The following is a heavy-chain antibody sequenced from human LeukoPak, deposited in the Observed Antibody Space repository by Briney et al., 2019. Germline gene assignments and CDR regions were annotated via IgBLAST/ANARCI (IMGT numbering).Heavy chain of an antibody. J-gene: IGHJ6*03. Sequence: ASVKVSCKASGGTFNSYAISWVRQAPGQGLEWVGGIIPIFGTANYAQKFQGRVTITADESTSTAYMELSSLRSEDTAVYYCARVSNYYYYYMDVWGKGTTVTVSS. CDR3: ARVSNYYYYYMDV. V-gene: IGHV1-69*13. D-gene: IGHD4-11*01. CDR2: IIPIFGTA. CDR1: GGTFNSYA.